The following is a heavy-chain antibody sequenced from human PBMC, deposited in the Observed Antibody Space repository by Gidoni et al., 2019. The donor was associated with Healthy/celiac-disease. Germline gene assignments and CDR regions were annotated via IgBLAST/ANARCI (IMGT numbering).Heavy chain of an antibody. CDR3: AKDLTKSPLEYSSSSDWFDP. CDR1: GFTFSSYA. CDR2: ISGSGGST. J-gene: IGHJ5*02. Sequence: EVQLLESGGGLVQPGGSLRLSCAASGFTFSSYAMSWVRQAPGKGLEWVSAISGSGGSTYYADSVKGRFTISRDNSKNTLYLQMNSLRAEDTAVYYCAKDLTKSPLEYSSSSDWFDPWGQGTLVTVSS. V-gene: IGHV3-23*01. D-gene: IGHD6-6*01.